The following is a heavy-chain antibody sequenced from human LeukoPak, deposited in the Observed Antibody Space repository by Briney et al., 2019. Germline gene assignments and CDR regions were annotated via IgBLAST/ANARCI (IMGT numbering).Heavy chain of an antibody. J-gene: IGHJ5*02. CDR3: ARSSSGYSSSWGSNWFDP. D-gene: IGHD6-13*01. CDR1: GGSISSYY. Sequence: ETLSLXXXVSGGSISSYYWSWIRQPPGKGLEWIGYIYYSGSTNYNPSLKSRVTISVDTSKNQFSLKLSSVTAADTAVYYCARSSSGYSSSWGSNWFDPWGQGTLVTVSS. CDR2: IYYSGST. V-gene: IGHV4-59*01.